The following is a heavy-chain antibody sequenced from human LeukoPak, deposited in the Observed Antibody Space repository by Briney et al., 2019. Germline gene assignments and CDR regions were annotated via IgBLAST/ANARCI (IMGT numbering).Heavy chain of an antibody. D-gene: IGHD6-19*01. CDR2: ISSSSSYI. V-gene: IGHV3-21*01. CDR3: ARDSIAVAGTSSADMDV. J-gene: IGHJ6*03. Sequence: GGSLRLSCAASGFTFGNYAMHWVRQAPGKGLEWVSSISSSSSYIYYADSVKGRFTISRDNAKNSLYLQMNSLRAEDTAVYYCARDSIAVAGTSSADMDVWGKGTTVTVSS. CDR1: GFTFGNYA.